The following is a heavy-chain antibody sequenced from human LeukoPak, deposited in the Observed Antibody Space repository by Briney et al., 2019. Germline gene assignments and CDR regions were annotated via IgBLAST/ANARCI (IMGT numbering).Heavy chain of an antibody. CDR3: AKGPYDYVWGSYRYFDY. J-gene: IGHJ4*02. CDR2: ISGSGGST. Sequence: PGGSLRLSCAASGFTFSGYAMSWVRQAPGKGLEWVSAISGSGGSTYYADSVKGRFTISRDNSKNTLYLQMNSLRAEDTAVYYCAKGPYDYVWGSYRYFDYWGQGTLVTVSS. V-gene: IGHV3-23*01. D-gene: IGHD3-16*02. CDR1: GFTFSGYA.